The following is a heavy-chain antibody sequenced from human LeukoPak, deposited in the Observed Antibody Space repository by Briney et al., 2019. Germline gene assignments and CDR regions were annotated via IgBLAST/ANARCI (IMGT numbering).Heavy chain of an antibody. J-gene: IGHJ4*02. CDR3: ARGADYYGSGSQRFFDY. V-gene: IGHV4-34*01. CDR2: INHSGST. Sequence: PSETLSLTCAVYGGSFSGYYWSWIRQPPGKGLEWIGEINHSGSTNYNPSLKSRVTISVGTSKNQFSLKLSSVTAADTAVYYCARGADYYGSGSQRFFDYWGQGTLVTVSS. CDR1: GGSFSGYY. D-gene: IGHD3-10*01.